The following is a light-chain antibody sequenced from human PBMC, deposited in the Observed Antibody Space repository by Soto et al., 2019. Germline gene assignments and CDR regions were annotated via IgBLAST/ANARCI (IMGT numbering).Light chain of an antibody. Sequence: DIVMTQSPDSLAVSLGERATINCKSSQSVLYSSNNKNYLAWYQQKPGQAPKLLIYWASTRESGVPDRFSGSGSGTHFTLTISSLRAEDVAVYYCHQYYSTPPTFGGGTKVEIK. J-gene: IGKJ4*01. CDR1: QSVLYSSNNKNY. CDR2: WAS. CDR3: HQYYSTPPT. V-gene: IGKV4-1*01.